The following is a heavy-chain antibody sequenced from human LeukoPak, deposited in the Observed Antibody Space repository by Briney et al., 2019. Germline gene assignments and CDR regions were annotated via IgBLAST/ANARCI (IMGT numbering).Heavy chain of an antibody. J-gene: IGHJ6*02. Sequence: SETLSLTCTVSGGSISSYYWSWIRQPPGKGLEWIGYIYYSGSTNYNPSLKSRVTLSVDTSKNQFSLKLSSVTAADTAVYYCARGIAVAGYYYYGMDVWGQGTTVTVSS. CDR2: IYYSGST. CDR3: ARGIAVAGYYYYGMDV. D-gene: IGHD6-19*01. V-gene: IGHV4-59*01. CDR1: GGSISSYY.